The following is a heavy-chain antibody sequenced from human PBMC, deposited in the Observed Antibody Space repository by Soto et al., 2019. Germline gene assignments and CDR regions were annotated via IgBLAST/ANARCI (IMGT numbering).Heavy chain of an antibody. D-gene: IGHD3-3*01. V-gene: IGHV1-69*13. Sequence: ASVKVSCKASGGTFSSYAISWVRQAPGQGLEWMGGIIPIFGTANYAQKFQGRVTITADESTSTAYMELSSLRSEDTAVYYCARTIFGVVTPNYYYYGMDVWGQGTTVTVSS. CDR1: GGTFSSYA. J-gene: IGHJ6*02. CDR2: IIPIFGTA. CDR3: ARTIFGVVTPNYYYYGMDV.